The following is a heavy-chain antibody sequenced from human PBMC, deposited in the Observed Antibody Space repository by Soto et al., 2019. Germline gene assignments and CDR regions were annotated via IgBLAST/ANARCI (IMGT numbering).Heavy chain of an antibody. CDR1: GGAFSTYA. V-gene: IGHV1-69*01. Sequence: QVQLVQSGAEAKKPGSSVKVSCQASGGAFSTYAISWVRQAPGQGLEWMGGIIPIFGTANYAQKFQGRVTITADESTSTFYMELSSVRSEDTAVYYCARSPDSSGYYNYWGQGTLVTVSS. CDR3: ARSPDSSGYYNY. D-gene: IGHD3-22*01. CDR2: IIPIFGTA. J-gene: IGHJ4*02.